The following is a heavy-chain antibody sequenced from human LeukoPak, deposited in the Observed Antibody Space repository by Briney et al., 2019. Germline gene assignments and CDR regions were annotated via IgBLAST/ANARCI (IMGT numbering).Heavy chain of an antibody. CDR3: ARVAEWPTSKRGYYFDY. CDR2: IYYSGST. CDR1: GGSISSGGYY. D-gene: IGHD1-14*01. Sequence: SETLSLTCTVSGGSISSGGYYWSWIRQHPGKGLEWIGYIYYSGSTYYNPSLKSRVTISVDTSKNQFSLKLSSVTAADTAVYYCARVAEWPTSKRGYYFDYWGQGTPVTVSS. V-gene: IGHV4-31*03. J-gene: IGHJ4*02.